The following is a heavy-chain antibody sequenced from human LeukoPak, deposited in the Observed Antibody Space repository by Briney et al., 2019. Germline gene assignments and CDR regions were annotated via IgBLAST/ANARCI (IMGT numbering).Heavy chain of an antibody. CDR2: IYYSGST. V-gene: IGHV4-59*01. D-gene: IGHD5-12*01. Sequence: SETLSLTCTVSGGSISSYYWSWIRQPPGKGLEWIAYIYYSGSTHYNPSLKSRVTISVDTSKNQFSLKLSSVTAGDTAVYYCAKGGRGYDLGALDCWGQGTLVTVSS. J-gene: IGHJ4*02. CDR1: GGSISSYY. CDR3: AKGGRGYDLGALDC.